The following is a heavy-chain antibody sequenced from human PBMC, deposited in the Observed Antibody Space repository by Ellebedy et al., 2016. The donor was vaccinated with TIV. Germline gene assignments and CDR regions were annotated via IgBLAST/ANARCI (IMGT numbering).Heavy chain of an antibody. Sequence: MPSETLSLTCTLSGDSISSVNYYWGWIRQPPGKGLEWIGSMYDGGHTYYNPSLKSRLAMSVDTSTNQFSLRLTSVTAADTAVYYCARRRFYGMDVWGPGTTVT. V-gene: IGHV4-39*01. CDR3: ARRRFYGMDV. D-gene: IGHD3-16*01. CDR2: MYDGGHT. J-gene: IGHJ6*02. CDR1: GDSISSVNYY.